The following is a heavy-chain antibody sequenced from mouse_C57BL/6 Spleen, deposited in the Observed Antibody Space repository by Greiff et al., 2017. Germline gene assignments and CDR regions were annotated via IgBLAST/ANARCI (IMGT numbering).Heavy chain of an antibody. CDR3: ARRGDYDEWG. CDR2: IYPGSGNT. D-gene: IGHD2-4*01. CDR1: GYTFTDYY. J-gene: IGHJ3*01. V-gene: IGHV1-76*01. Sequence: QVQLQQSGAELVRPGASVKLSCKASGYTFTDYYINWVKQRPGQGLEWIARIYPGSGNTYYNEKFKGKATLTAEKSSSTAYMQLSSLTSEDSAVYFCARRGDYDEWGWGQGTLVTVSA.